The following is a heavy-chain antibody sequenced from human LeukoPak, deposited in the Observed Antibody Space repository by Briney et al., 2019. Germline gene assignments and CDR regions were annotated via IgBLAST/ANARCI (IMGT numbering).Heavy chain of an antibody. J-gene: IGHJ5*02. CDR2: IYYSGST. CDR1: GGSISSSSYS. CDR3: ASLEREAAGTTPRNWFDP. Sequence: PSETLSLTCTVSGGSISSSSYSWGWIRQPPGKGLEWIGSIYYSGSTYYNPSLKSRVTISVDTSKNQFSLKLSSVTAADTAVYYCASLEREAAGTTPRNWFDPWGQGTLVTVSS. V-gene: IGHV4-39*01. D-gene: IGHD6-13*01.